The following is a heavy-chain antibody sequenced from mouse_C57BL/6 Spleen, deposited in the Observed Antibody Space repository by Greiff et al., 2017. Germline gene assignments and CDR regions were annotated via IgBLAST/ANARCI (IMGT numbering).Heavy chain of an antibody. CDR1: GYTFTSYW. D-gene: IGHD2-3*01. Sequence: QVKLQQPGAELVKPGASVKMSCKASGYTFTSYWITWVKQRPGQGLEWIGDIYPGSGSTNYNEKFKSKATLTVDTSSSTAYMQLSSLTSEDSAVYYCARTYDGYYGFAYWGQGTLVTVSA. CDR3: ARTYDGYYGFAY. CDR2: IYPGSGST. J-gene: IGHJ3*01. V-gene: IGHV1-55*01.